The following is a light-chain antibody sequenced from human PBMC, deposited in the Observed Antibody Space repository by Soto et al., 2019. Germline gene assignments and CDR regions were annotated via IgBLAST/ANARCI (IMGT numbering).Light chain of an antibody. CDR2: DVN. J-gene: IGLJ2*01. CDR3: SSYTSNTPRLV. CDR1: SSDVGGYNY. Sequence: QSALTQPASVSGSPGQSITISCTGTSSDVGGYNYVSWYQHHPDKAPKLMIYDVNNWPSGVSNRFSGSKSGNTASLTISGLQAADEAAYYCSSYTSNTPRLVFGGGTKLTVL. V-gene: IGLV2-14*03.